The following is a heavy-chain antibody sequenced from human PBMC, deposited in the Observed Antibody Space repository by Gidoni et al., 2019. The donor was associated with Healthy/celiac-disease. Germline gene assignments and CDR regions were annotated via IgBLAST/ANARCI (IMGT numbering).Heavy chain of an antibody. J-gene: IGHJ6*02. Sequence: QVQLQESGPGLVKPSQTLSLTCTVSGGSLSSGGYYWSWIRQHPGKGLEWIGYIYYSGSTYYNPSLKSRVTISVDTSKNQFSLKLSSVTAADTAVYYCAREIVVVPAAISPGVDVWGQGTTVTVSS. CDR1: GGSLSSGGYY. D-gene: IGHD2-2*02. V-gene: IGHV4-31*03. CDR2: IYYSGST. CDR3: AREIVVVPAAISPGVDV.